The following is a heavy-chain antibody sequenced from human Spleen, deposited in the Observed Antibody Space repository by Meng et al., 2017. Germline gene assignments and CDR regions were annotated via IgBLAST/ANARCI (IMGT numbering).Heavy chain of an antibody. Sequence: GESLKISCVGSGFIFSNASMTWVRQAPGKGLEWLGRMKSNIGGGTVDYAVSVSGRFFISSDDSTNTFYLQMNSLTTEDKAVYSCSGHVDYWGHGTQVTVSS. CDR1: GFIFSNAS. CDR3: SGHVDY. J-gene: IGHJ4*01. V-gene: IGHV3-15*01. CDR2: MKSNIGGGTV.